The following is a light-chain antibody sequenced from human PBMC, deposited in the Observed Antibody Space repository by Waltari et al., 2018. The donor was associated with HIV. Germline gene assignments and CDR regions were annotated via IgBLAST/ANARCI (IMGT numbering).Light chain of an antibody. CDR2: DNE. V-gene: IGLV1-51*01. J-gene: IGLJ1*01. CDR1: NSNLGNNF. Sequence: QSILTPSPSVSAAPGQKVTVSCSGDNSNLGNNFVSWYQHVPGRAPRLLIYDNEKRPSGIPERFSAFKAGVSATLVIAGLQIVDEADYYCGTWDSSLSLYVFGPGTTVAVL. CDR3: GTWDSSLSLYV.